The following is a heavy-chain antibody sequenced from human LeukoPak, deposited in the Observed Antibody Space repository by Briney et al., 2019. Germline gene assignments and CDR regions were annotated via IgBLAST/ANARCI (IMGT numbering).Heavy chain of an antibody. CDR3: ARPPGGYCSGGSCYSEYYFDY. D-gene: IGHD2-15*01. J-gene: IGHJ4*02. V-gene: IGHV5-51*01. Sequence: GESLKISCKGSGYSFTSYWIGWVRQMPGKGLEWMGIIYPGDSDTRYSPSFQGQVTISADKSIRTAYLQWSSLKASDTAMYYCARPPGGYCSGGSCYSEYYFDYWGQGTLVTVSS. CDR1: GYSFTSYW. CDR2: IYPGDSDT.